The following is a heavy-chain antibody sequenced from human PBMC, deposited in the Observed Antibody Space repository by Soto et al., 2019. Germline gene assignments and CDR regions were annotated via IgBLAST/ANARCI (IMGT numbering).Heavy chain of an antibody. V-gene: IGHV4-59*01. Sequence: SETLSLTCTVSGGSISSYYWSWIRQPPWKGLEWIGYIYYSGSTNYNPSLKSRVTISVGTSKNQFSLKLSSVTAADTAVYYCARAGVDTAMVTEGYYYYYYMDVWGKGTTVTVSS. D-gene: IGHD5-18*01. J-gene: IGHJ6*03. CDR2: IYYSGST. CDR3: ARAGVDTAMVTEGYYYYYYMDV. CDR1: GGSISSYY.